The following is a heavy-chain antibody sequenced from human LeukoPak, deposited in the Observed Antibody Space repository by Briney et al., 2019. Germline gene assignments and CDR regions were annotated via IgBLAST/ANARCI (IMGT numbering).Heavy chain of an antibody. D-gene: IGHD6-19*01. Sequence: SETLSLTCTVSGASVSSSNYYWSWIRQPPGKGLEWIGNIYYSGSAYYNPSLKSRVTMSVDTSKNHFSLKLSSVTAADTAVYYCARDSSGWYNGMDVWGQGTTVTVSS. J-gene: IGHJ6*02. CDR2: IYYSGSA. CDR1: GASVSSSNYY. V-gene: IGHV4-39*07. CDR3: ARDSSGWYNGMDV.